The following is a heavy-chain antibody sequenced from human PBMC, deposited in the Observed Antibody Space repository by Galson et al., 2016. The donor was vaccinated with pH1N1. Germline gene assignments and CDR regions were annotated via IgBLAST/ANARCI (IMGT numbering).Heavy chain of an antibody. J-gene: IGHJ4*02. D-gene: IGHD1-26*01. Sequence: SVKVSCKASGDTFTNYYFHWVRQAPGQGLEWMGVISPTGGRPRYAQSFQDRITISRDTSTQTVYMELRSLRSEDTAVYYCAKVMRGGATPFDYWGQGTLVTVSS. V-gene: IGHV1-46*01. CDR3: AKVMRGGATPFDY. CDR2: ISPTGGRP. CDR1: GDTFTNYY.